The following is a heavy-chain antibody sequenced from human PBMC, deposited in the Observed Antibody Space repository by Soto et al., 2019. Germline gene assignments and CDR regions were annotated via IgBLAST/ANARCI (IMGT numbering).Heavy chain of an antibody. CDR1: GDTFSFYT. CDR2: VNPILSMS. J-gene: IGHJ4*02. CDR3: ATSYGSGYRAFDY. D-gene: IGHD3-10*01. V-gene: IGHV1-69*02. Sequence: QVQLVQSGAELKKPGSSVKVSCKASGDTFSFYTITWVRQAPGLGLEWMGRVNPILSMSNYAQKFQGRVTMTADKSTSTAYMELRSLRSEDTAFYYCATSYGSGYRAFDYWGQGALVTVSS.